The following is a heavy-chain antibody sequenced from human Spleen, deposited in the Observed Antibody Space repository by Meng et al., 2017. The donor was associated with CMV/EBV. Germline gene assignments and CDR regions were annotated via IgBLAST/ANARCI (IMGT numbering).Heavy chain of an antibody. J-gene: IGHJ3*02. Sequence: SETLSLTCTVSGVSISSFYWSWIRQPPGEGLEWIGYITYTGTTNYNPSLKSRVTISLDTSKNQFSLKLNSVTAADTAMYYCARNGVAYSFDIWGQGTMVTVSS. CDR3: ARNGVAYSFDI. D-gene: IGHD1-26*01. CDR1: GVSISSFY. CDR2: ITYTGTT. V-gene: IGHV4-59*01.